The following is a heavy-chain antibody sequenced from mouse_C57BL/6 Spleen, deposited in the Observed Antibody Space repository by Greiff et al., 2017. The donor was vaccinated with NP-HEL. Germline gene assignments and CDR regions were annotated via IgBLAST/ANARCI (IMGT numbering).Heavy chain of an antibody. CDR3: TRSPLFITTVVADY. D-gene: IGHD1-1*01. V-gene: IGHV1-5*01. CDR2: IYPGNSDT. Sequence: EVQLQQSGTVLARPGASVKMSCKTSGYTFTSYWMHWVKQRPGQGLEWIGAIYPGNSDTSYNQKFKGKAKLTAVTSASTAYMELSSLTNEDSAVYYCTRSPLFITTVVADYWGQGTTLTVSS. CDR1: GYTFTSYW. J-gene: IGHJ2*01.